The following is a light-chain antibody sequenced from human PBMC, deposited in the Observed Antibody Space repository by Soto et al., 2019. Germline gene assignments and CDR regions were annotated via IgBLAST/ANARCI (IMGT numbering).Light chain of an antibody. V-gene: IGKV3-11*01. CDR2: VAS. J-gene: IGKJ5*01. CDR1: QSVSRY. CDR3: QQRTNWPSST. Sequence: EIVLTQSPATLSLSPGERATLSCRASQSVSRYLAWYQQKPGQSPRLLISVASNRATGIPARFSGNGSGTDFTLTITSLEPEDFAVYYCQQRTNWPSSTFGQGTRLEIK.